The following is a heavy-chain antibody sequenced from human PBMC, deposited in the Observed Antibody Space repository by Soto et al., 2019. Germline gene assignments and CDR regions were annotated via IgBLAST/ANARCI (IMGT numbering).Heavy chain of an antibody. CDR2: IYYSGST. CDR3: AIMIYYHRPGSYLHPFAT. D-gene: IGHD3-16*01. Sequence: PWKTPYITSTVYGDSISSYYWSWIRQPPGKGLEWIGYIYYSGSTNYNPSLKSRVTMPVDTSKNQFSLKLSSVTAADTAVYYCAIMIYYHRPGSYLHPFATWGQG. CDR1: GDSISSYY. V-gene: IGHV4-59*01. J-gene: IGHJ3*02.